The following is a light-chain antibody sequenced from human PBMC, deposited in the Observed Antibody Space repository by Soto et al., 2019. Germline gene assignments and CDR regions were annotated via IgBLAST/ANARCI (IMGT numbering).Light chain of an antibody. CDR3: QQSYSTPRLFT. V-gene: IGKV1-39*01. CDR1: QSISRY. CDR2: AAS. Sequence: DIQMTQSPSSLSASVGDRVTITCRASQSISRYVNWYQQKPGKAPKLLIYAASSLQSGVPSRFSGSGSGTDFTLTISSLQPEDSATYYCQQSYSTPRLFTFGQGTNLEI. J-gene: IGKJ2*01.